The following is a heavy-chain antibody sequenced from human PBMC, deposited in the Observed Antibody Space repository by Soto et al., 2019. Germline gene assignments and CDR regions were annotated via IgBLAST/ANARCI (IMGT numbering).Heavy chain of an antibody. V-gene: IGHV3-15*01. CDR1: GFTFTDAW. Sequence: VQLVESGGGLVKPGGSLTLSCTASGFTFTDAWMSWVRQAPGKGLEWVGRIKTKGDGGTADFAAPVKGRFTMSRDDSKNTLYLQLNNLKTEDTAVYYCTTLPLDYWGQGALVTVSS. J-gene: IGHJ4*02. CDR2: IKTKGDGGTA. CDR3: TTLPLDY.